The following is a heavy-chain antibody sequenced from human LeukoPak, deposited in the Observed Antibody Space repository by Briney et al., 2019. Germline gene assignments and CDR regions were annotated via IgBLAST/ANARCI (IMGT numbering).Heavy chain of an antibody. D-gene: IGHD3-22*01. Sequence: PGRSLRLSCTSSGFSFGDYAMSWVRQAPGKGLEWVGFIRNKAYGATTEYAASVKGRFTISRDDSKSIAYLQMNSLKIEDTAVYYCTRDPYYYDSSGHEWFDPWGQGTLVTVSS. J-gene: IGHJ5*02. CDR2: IRNKAYGATT. CDR1: GFSFGDYA. CDR3: TRDPYYYDSSGHEWFDP. V-gene: IGHV3-49*04.